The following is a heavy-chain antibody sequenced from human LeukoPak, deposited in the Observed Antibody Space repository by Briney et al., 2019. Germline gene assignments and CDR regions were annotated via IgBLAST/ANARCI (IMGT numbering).Heavy chain of an antibody. Sequence: GGSLRLSCAASGFTFSSYAMHWVHEAPGKGLEWVAVISFDGSNKYYADSVKGRFTISRDNSKNTLYLQVNSLRAEDTAVYYCARDIGYSSSWRFDYWGQGTLVTVSS. CDR3: ARDIGYSSSWRFDY. J-gene: IGHJ4*02. V-gene: IGHV3-30-3*01. D-gene: IGHD6-13*01. CDR2: ISFDGSNK. CDR1: GFTFSSYA.